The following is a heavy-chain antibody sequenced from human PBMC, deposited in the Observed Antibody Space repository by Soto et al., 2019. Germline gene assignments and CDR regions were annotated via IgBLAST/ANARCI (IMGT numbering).Heavy chain of an antibody. CDR1: GGSISSENW. D-gene: IGHD1-26*01. CDR2: IYHSGST. CDR3: AATIHY. Sequence: QVQLQESGPGLVNPSVTLSLSCAVSGGSISSENWWSWVRQPPGKGLEWIGDIYHSGSTNYDSSLRGRVTISLDKSKNQFSLKLNSVTAADTAVYYCAATIHYWGQGTLVTVSS. V-gene: IGHV4-4*02. J-gene: IGHJ4*02.